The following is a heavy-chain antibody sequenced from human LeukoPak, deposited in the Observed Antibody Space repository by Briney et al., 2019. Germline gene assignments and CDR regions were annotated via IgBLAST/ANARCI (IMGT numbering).Heavy chain of an antibody. J-gene: IGHJ2*01. CDR1: GFTFSSYA. CDR2: ISGSIGST. Sequence: GGSMRLSCAASGFTFSSYAMSWVRQAPGKGLEWVSAISGSIGSTYYADSVKGRFTISRDNSKNTLYLEMNSLRAEDTALYYCAKDVRSGWLQAFDLWGRETLVSVSS. V-gene: IGHV3-23*01. D-gene: IGHD5-12*01. CDR3: AKDVRSGWLQAFDL.